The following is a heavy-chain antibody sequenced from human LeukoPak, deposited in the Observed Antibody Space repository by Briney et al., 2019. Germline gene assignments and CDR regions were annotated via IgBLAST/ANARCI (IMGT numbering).Heavy chain of an antibody. Sequence: GGSLRLSCAASGFTFSSFAMTWVRQAPGKGLEWVSAISGGGGNTYYADSVKGRFTISGDNSKNTLYLQMNSLRAEDTAVYYCAKGYSSGWPYYFDYWGQGTLVTVSS. V-gene: IGHV3-23*01. CDR2: ISGGGGNT. D-gene: IGHD6-25*01. J-gene: IGHJ4*02. CDR1: GFTFSSFA. CDR3: AKGYSSGWPYYFDY.